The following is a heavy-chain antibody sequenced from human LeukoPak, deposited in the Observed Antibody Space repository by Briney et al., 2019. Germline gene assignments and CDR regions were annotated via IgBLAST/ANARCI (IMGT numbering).Heavy chain of an antibody. V-gene: IGHV1-2*02. J-gene: IGHJ4*01. CDR3: ARDLGGSTGAPWYYFDY. CDR1: GYTFTDYY. Sequence: GASVKVSCKASGYTFTDYYFHWVRQVPGQGLECMGWTNPNTGGTNYPQKFQGRVTMTRDTSISTAYMELTSLRSDDTAVYYCARDLGGSTGAPWYYFDYWGQGTLVTVSS. D-gene: IGHD2-2*01. CDR2: TNPNTGGT.